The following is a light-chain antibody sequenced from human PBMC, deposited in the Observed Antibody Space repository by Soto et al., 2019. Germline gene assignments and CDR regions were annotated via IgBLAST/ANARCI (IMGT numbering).Light chain of an antibody. CDR3: QQYNNWPRAT. CDR1: QTVSNW. CDR2: KAS. J-gene: IGKJ4*01. V-gene: IGKV1-5*03. Sequence: IKVTQSPSTLSASKLERVTITGLVSQTVSNWLAWYQQKPGKAPKLLIYKASTSKSGVPSRFSGSGSGTEFTLTISSLQPDDFGVYYCQQYNNWPRATFGGGTKVDIK.